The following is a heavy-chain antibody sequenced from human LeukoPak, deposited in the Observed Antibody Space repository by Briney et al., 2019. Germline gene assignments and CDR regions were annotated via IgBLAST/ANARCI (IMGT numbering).Heavy chain of an antibody. CDR3: ARPREGYSYGYNY. CDR2: FYPGDSDT. D-gene: IGHD5-18*01. V-gene: IGHV5-51*01. Sequence: GESLKISCKGSGYSFSNYWIGWVRQMPGKGLEWMGIFYPGDSDTRYSPSFQGQVTISADKSISTAYLQWSSLKASDTAMYYCARPREGYSYGYNYWGQGTLVTVSS. CDR1: GYSFSNYW. J-gene: IGHJ4*02.